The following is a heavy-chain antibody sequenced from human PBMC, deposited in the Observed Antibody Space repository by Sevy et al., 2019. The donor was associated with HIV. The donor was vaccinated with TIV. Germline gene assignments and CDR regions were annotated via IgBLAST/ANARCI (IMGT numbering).Heavy chain of an antibody. CDR2: INSDDTSI. J-gene: IGHJ4*02. Sequence: GGSLRLSCEASGFPFSSHWMHWVRQGPGQGLVWVSGINSDDTSIPYADSVKGRFTISRDNVKNRLYLQMSSLRAEDTALYYCARGSGVAFDYWGQGTLVTVSS. V-gene: IGHV3-74*01. CDR1: GFPFSSHW. D-gene: IGHD3-10*01. CDR3: ARGSGVAFDY.